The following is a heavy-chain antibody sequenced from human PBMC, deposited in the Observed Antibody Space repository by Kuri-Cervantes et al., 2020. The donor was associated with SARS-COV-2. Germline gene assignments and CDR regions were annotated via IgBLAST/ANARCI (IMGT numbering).Heavy chain of an antibody. J-gene: IGHJ4*02. CDR2: TSYRSKWHN. CDR1: GDSVSSNSAA. CDR3: AGGSSGRDY. V-gene: IGHV6-1*01. Sequence: SETLSLTCAISGDSVSSNSAAWSWIRQSPSRGLEWLGRTSYRSKWHNDYAVSVKGRITISPDTSKNQFSLRLNSVTPEDTAVYYCAGGSSGRDYWGQGTLVTVSS. D-gene: IGHD6-19*01.